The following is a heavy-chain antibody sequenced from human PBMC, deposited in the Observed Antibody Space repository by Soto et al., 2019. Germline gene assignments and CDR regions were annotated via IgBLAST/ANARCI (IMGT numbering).Heavy chain of an antibody. CDR3: AKDLEGITIFGRITGNARQNYYYYMDV. V-gene: IGHV1-69*04. J-gene: IGHJ6*03. CDR1: GGTFSSYT. Sequence: SVKVSCKASGGTFSSYTISWVRQAPGQGLEWMGRIIPILGIANYAQKFQGRVTITADKSTSTAYMELSSLRSEDTAVYYCAKDLEGITIFGRITGNARQNYYYYMDVWGKGTTVTVSS. D-gene: IGHD3-3*01. CDR2: IIPILGIA.